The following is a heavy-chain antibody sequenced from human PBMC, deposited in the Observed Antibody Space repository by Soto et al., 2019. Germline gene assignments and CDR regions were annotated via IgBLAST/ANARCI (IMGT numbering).Heavy chain of an antibody. D-gene: IGHD2-15*01. CDR2: IGYSGAK. CDR1: AASITSGGSF. CDR3: ARGGASSKWFAP. V-gene: IGHV4-31*03. J-gene: IGHJ5*02. Sequence: SETLSLTCTLSAASITSGGSFWSWIRQHPGKGPEWIACIGYSGAKSYNPSLASRVTISADTYKSQFALNLRSVTAADTAVYYCARGGASSKWFAPWGQGTLVTVSS.